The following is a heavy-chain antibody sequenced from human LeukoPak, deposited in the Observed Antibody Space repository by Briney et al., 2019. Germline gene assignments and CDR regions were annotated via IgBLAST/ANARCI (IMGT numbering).Heavy chain of an antibody. D-gene: IGHD3-10*01. CDR3: ARHPFPPGLWFGD. CDR2: IYYSGST. J-gene: IGHJ4*02. Sequence: YPSETLSLTCTVSGVSISSYYWSWIRQPPGKGLEWIGYIYYSGSTNYNPSLKSRVTISVDTSKNQFSLKLSSVTAADTAVYYCARHPFPPGLWFGDWGQGTLVTVSS. CDR1: GVSISSYY. V-gene: IGHV4-59*08.